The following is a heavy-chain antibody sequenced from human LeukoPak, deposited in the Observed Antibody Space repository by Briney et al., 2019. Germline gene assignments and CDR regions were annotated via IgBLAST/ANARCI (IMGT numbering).Heavy chain of an antibody. V-gene: IGHV3-11*04. CDR3: ARDGSRSYGDYVGRSLDAFDI. CDR2: ISSSGSTI. D-gene: IGHD4-17*01. CDR1: GFTFSDYY. J-gene: IGHJ3*02. Sequence: PGGSLRLSCAASGFTFSDYYMSWIRQAPGKGLEWVSYISSSGSTIYYADSVKGRFTISRDNAKNSLYLQMNSLRAEDTAVYYCARDGSRSYGDYVGRSLDAFDIWGQGTMVTVSS.